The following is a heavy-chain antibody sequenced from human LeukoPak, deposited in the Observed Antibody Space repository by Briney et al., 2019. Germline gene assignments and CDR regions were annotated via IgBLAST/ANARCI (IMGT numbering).Heavy chain of an antibody. V-gene: IGHV4-59*01. CDR3: ARAGDTAMASGAFDI. D-gene: IGHD5-18*01. CDR1: GGSISSYY. J-gene: IGHJ3*02. Sequence: SETLSLTCTVSGGSISSYYWSWIRQPPGKGLEWIGYIYYSGSTNYNPSLKSRVTISVDTSKNQFSLKLSSVTAADTAVYYCARAGDTAMASGAFDIWGQGTMVTVSS. CDR2: IYYSGST.